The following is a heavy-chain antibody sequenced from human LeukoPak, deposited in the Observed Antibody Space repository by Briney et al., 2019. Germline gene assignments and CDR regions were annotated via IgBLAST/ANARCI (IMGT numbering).Heavy chain of an antibody. V-gene: IGHV1-46*01. J-gene: IGHJ6*02. CDR2: INPSGGST. CDR3: ARRDVGGVGATAYYYYGMDV. CDR1: GYTFTSYY. Sequence: ASAKVSCKASGYTFTSYYMHWVRQAPGQGLEWMGIINPSGGSTSYAQKFQGRVTMTRDTSTSTVYMELSSLRSEDTAVYYCARRDVGGVGATAYYYYGMDVWGQGTTVTVSS. D-gene: IGHD1-26*01.